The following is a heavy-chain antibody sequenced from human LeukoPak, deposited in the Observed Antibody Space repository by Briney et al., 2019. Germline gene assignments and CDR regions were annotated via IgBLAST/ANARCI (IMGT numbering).Heavy chain of an antibody. D-gene: IGHD4/OR15-4a*01. CDR2: IYYTGST. J-gene: IGHJ4*02. Sequence: SETLSLTCTVSGGSISSGGYYWSWIRQPPGKGLEWIGYIYYTGSTNYNPSLKSRVTISVDRSKNQFSLKLSSVTAADTAVYYCARVGAAGARRDGYYLDYWGQGTLVTVPS. CDR3: ARVGAAGARRDGYYLDY. CDR1: GGSISSGGYY. V-gene: IGHV4-61*08.